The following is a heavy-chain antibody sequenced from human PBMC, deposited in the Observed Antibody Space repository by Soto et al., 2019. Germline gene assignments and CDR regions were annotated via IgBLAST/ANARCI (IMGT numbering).Heavy chain of an antibody. J-gene: IGHJ5*01. Sequence: SETLSLTCTVSGGSISSDSYYWGWIRQSPEKGLEWIARISYSGSTYYNPTLKSRLIISVDTSKSQFSLKLSSVTPDDTAVYYCVRLIGNSWLDSWGQGTLVTVSS. V-gene: IGHV4-39*01. CDR1: GGSISSDSYY. CDR3: VRLIGNSWLDS. CDR2: ISYSGST.